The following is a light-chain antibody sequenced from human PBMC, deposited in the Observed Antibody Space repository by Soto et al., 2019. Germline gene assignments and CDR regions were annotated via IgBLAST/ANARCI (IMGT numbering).Light chain of an antibody. J-gene: IGKJ1*01. CDR1: QSISTY. Sequence: DILVTQSPSSLSASVGDRVTIACRASQSISTYLYWYQKKPGKAPKLLIFATSALESGVPSRFSGSGSGTYFTLTISSLQTEDFATYFCQQSYSIPRKFGQGTKVEIK. CDR3: QQSYSIPRK. CDR2: ATS. V-gene: IGKV1-39*01.